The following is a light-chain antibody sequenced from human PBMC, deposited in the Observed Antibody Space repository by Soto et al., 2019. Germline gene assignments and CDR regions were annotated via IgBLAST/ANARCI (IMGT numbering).Light chain of an antibody. CDR2: KAS. CDR3: QQYNIYPYT. Sequence: DIQMTQSPSTLSASVGDRVTITCRASQSISSWLAWYQQKPGKAPKLLIYKASSLESGVPSRFSGSGSGTEFTLTISSLQPDDFATYYCQQYNIYPYTFGQGTKLEIQ. CDR1: QSISSW. J-gene: IGKJ2*01. V-gene: IGKV1-5*03.